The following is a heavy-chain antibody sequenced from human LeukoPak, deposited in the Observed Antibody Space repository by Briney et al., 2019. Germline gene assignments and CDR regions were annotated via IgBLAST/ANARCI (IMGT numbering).Heavy chain of an antibody. CDR2: IHYDGTNK. D-gene: IGHD1-26*01. CDR1: GFTFSTYG. J-gene: IGHJ4*02. Sequence: GGSLRLSCAASGFTFSTYGMHWVRQAPGKGLEWVTSIHYDGTNKYYAEAVKGRFTISRDNSKNTLYLQMNSLRAEDTALYYCAKDQTPMGSGTYGFDYWGQGTLVTVSS. V-gene: IGHV3-30*02. CDR3: AKDQTPMGSGTYGFDY.